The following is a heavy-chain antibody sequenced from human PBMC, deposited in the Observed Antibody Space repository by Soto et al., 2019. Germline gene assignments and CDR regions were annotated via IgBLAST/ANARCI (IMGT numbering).Heavy chain of an antibody. CDR1: CFSFNDYN. J-gene: IGHJ6*02. CDR3: ASSDQTGTTGRYSFYGIDV. CDR2: INSSSSNI. Sequence: GWVLRLSCAASCFSFNDYNLSWLRPAGGKRLEWVSFINSSSSNINYADSVKGRFTITRDNAKNSLYLQMNSLRVEDTGVYFCASSDQTGTTGRYSFYGIDVWGQGTMVTVSS. V-gene: IGHV3-11*06. D-gene: IGHD4-17*01.